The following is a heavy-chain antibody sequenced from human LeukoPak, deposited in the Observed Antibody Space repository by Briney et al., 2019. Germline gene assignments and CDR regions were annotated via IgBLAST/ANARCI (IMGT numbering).Heavy chain of an antibody. CDR2: ISSSTSDYR. J-gene: IGHJ5*02. V-gene: IGHV3-11*06. CDR3: ARGWLASPNWFDP. CDR1: GFSFRTYD. Sequence: PGGSLTLSCAASGFSFRTYDMIWIRQAPGEGLEWVSHISSSTSDYRRYAESVRGRFTISRDNAKNSVYLQMNSLRAEDTAVYYCARGWLASPNWFDPWGQGTLVTVSS. D-gene: IGHD6-19*01.